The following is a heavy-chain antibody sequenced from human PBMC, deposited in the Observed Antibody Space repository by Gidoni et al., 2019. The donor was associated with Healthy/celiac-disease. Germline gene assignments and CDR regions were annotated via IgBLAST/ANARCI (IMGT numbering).Heavy chain of an antibody. V-gene: IGHV1-69*09. Sequence: QVQLVQSGAELKKAGSSVKVSCKASVGTFSSYAISWVRQDPGQGLEWMGRIIPILGIANYAQKFQGRVTITADKSTSTDYMELSSLRSEDTAVYYCASIIVVTGVDYWGQGTLVTVSS. D-gene: IGHD3-22*01. J-gene: IGHJ4*02. CDR1: VGTFSSYA. CDR3: ASIIVVTGVDY. CDR2: IIPILGIA.